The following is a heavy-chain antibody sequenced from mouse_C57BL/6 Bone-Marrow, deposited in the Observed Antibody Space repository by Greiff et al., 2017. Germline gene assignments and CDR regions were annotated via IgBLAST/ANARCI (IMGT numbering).Heavy chain of an antibody. J-gene: IGHJ3*01. CDR2: IYPGDGDT. CDR3: AIGGNSGPFAY. CDR1: GYAFSSSW. Sequence: VQLQQPGPELVKPGASVKISCKASGYAFSSSWMNWVKQRPGKGLEWIGRIYPGDGDTNYNGKFKGKATLTADKSSSTSYMQLSSLTSDDSAVYCSAIGGNSGPFAYWCQGTLVTVSA. V-gene: IGHV1-82*01. D-gene: IGHD3-2*02.